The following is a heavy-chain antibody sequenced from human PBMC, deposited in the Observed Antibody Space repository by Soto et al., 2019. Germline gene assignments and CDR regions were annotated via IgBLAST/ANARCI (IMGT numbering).Heavy chain of an antibody. J-gene: IGHJ6*02. CDR2: ISYDGSNK. D-gene: IGHD2-15*01. CDR3: ARDGGGYCSGGSCYRYYYYGMDV. V-gene: IGHV3-30-3*01. Sequence: GGSLRLSCAASGFTFSSYAMHWVRQAPGKGLEWVAVISYDGSNKYYADSVKGRFTISRDNSKNTLYLQMNSLRAEDTAVYYCARDGGGYCSGGSCYRYYYYGMDVWGQGTTVTVSS. CDR1: GFTFSSYA.